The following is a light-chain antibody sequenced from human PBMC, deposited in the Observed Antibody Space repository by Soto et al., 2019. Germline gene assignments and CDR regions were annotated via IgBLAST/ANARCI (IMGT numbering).Light chain of an antibody. J-gene: IGKJ5*01. CDR1: QSVSSY. CDR3: QQRSNWPLIT. V-gene: IGKV3-11*01. Sequence: EIVWTQSPATLSLSPGERVTLSCRASQSVSSYLAWYQQKPGQAPRLLIYDASNRATGIPARFSGSGSGTDFTLTISSLEPEDFAVYYCQQRSNWPLITFGQGTRLEIK. CDR2: DAS.